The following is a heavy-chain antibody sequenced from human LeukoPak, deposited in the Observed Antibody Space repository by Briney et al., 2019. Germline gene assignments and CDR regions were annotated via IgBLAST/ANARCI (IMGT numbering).Heavy chain of an antibody. J-gene: IGHJ3*02. CDR2: ISTSSSYI. V-gene: IGHV3-21*01. CDR1: GFTFSSYS. D-gene: IGHD3-16*01. CDR3: VRDTFSPDAFDI. Sequence: PGGSLRLSCAASGFTFSSYSMNWVRQAPGKGLEWVSSISTSSSYIYSADSVKGRFTISRENAKNSLYLRMNSLRAEDTAVYYCVRDTFSPDAFDIWGQGTMVTVSS.